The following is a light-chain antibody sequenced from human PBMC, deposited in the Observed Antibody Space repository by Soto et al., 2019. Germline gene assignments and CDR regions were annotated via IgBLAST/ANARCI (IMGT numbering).Light chain of an antibody. J-gene: IGKJ5*01. Sequence: EIVLTQSPGTLSLSPGERATLSCMASQSVSSNFLAWYQEKPGQAPRLLIYGASSRATGIPDRFSGSGSGTDFTLTISRLEPEDFAVYYCQQYGSSPRTFGQGTRLEIK. CDR2: GAS. CDR3: QQYGSSPRT. CDR1: QSVSSNF. V-gene: IGKV3-20*01.